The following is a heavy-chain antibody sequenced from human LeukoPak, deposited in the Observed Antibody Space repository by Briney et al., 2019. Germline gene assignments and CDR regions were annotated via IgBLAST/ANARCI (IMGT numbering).Heavy chain of an antibody. CDR1: GGTFSSYA. CDR2: IIPILGIA. J-gene: IGHJ4*02. D-gene: IGHD3-22*01. CDR3: ARDRTPYYYDSSGYYAFDY. V-gene: IGHV1-69*04. Sequence: SVKVSCKASGGTFSSYAISWVRQAPGQGLEWMGRIIPILGIANYAQKFQGRVTITADKSASTAYMELSSLRSEDTAVYYCARDRTPYYYDSSGYYAFDYWGQGTLVTVSS.